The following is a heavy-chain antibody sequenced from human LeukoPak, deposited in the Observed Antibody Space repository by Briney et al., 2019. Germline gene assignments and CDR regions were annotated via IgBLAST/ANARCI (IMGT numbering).Heavy chain of an antibody. J-gene: IGHJ4*02. CDR2: IYHGGST. V-gene: IGHV4-38-2*02. D-gene: IGHD5-18*01. Sequence: SETLSLTCTVSGYSISSGYYWGWIRQSPGKGLEWIGSIYHGGSTYYNPSLRSRVIVSVDTSKNHFSLKVSSVTATDTAVYYCARRDRYSSGQFDHWGQGNLVTVSS. CDR3: ARRDRYSSGQFDH. CDR1: GYSISSGYY.